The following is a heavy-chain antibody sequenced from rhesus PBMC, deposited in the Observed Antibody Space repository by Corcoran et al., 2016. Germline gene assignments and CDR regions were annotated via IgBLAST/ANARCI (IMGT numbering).Heavy chain of an antibody. D-gene: IGHD2-2*01. CDR2: ITYSGNT. V-gene: IGHV4-122*02. Sequence: QVQLQESGPGLVKPSETLSLTCAVSGGSISSGYYYWSWIRQPPGKGLEWIGYITYSGNTSYNPSLKSRVTISRDTSKNQFSLKLSSVTAADTAVYYCARDAYCTSTTCYGFDYWGQGVLVTVSS. CDR3: ARDAYCTSTTCYGFDY. CDR1: GGSISSGYYY. J-gene: IGHJ4*01.